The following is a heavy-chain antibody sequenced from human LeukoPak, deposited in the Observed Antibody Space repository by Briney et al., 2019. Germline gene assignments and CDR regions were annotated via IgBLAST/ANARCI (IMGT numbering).Heavy chain of an antibody. CDR2: ISWDGDVT. CDR3: AKKGYGGNSGGAYFDS. D-gene: IGHD4-23*01. V-gene: IGHV3-43*01. Sequence: GGSLRLSCAASGFTFNDYTMHWVRQAPGKGLEWVSLISWDGDVTYYADSVKGRFTISRDNTENSLYLQMTSLKTEDTALYYCAKKGYGGNSGGAYFDSWGQGTLVTVSS. J-gene: IGHJ4*02. CDR1: GFTFNDYT.